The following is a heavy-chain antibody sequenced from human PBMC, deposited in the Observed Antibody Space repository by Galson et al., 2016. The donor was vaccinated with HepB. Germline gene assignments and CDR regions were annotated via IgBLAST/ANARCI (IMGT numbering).Heavy chain of an antibody. CDR3: STRNPPWGDYPIDY. V-gene: IGHV3-15*01. CDR1: GFTFSSAW. D-gene: IGHD4-17*01. CDR2: IKSRADGGTT. Sequence: SLRLSCAASGFTFSSAWMTWVRQTPGKGLEWLGRIKSRADGGTTDYSAPVKGRFTISRDDSKDKLYLQMTILQSEDTGVYFCSTRNPPWGDYPIDYWGQGSLVTVSS. J-gene: IGHJ4*02.